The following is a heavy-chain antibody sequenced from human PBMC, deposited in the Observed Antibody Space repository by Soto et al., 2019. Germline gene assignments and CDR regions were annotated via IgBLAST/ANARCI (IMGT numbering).Heavy chain of an antibody. CDR2: IYSGGST. V-gene: IGHV3-53*01. CDR3: ARNYYDSSGPFDY. Sequence: GGSLRLSCAASGFTVSSNYMSWVRQAPGKGLEWVSVIYSGGSTYYAGSVKGRFTIYRDNSKNTLYLQMNSLRAEDTAVYYCARNYYDSSGPFDYWGQGTLVTVSS. D-gene: IGHD3-22*01. J-gene: IGHJ4*02. CDR1: GFTVSSNY.